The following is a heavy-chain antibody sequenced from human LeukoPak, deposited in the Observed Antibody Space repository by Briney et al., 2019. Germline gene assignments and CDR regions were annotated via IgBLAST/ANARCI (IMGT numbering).Heavy chain of an antibody. V-gene: IGHV4-39*07. CDR2: IYYSGST. CDR3: VRVRMATVYSFDY. CDR1: GGSISSHY. Sequence: SETLSLTCTVSGGSISSHYWSWIRQPPGKGLEWIGSIYYSGSTYYNPSLKSRVTISVDTSKNQFSLKLSSVTAADTAVYYCVRVRMATVYSFDYWGQGTLVTVSS. D-gene: IGHD5-24*01. J-gene: IGHJ4*02.